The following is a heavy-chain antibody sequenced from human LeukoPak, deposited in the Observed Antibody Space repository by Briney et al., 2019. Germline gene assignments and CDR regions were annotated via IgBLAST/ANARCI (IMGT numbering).Heavy chain of an antibody. CDR3: AREPGSYFVDY. D-gene: IGHD1-26*01. CDR2: INPNTGGT. Sequence: RASVKVSCKASGYIFSGNYIHWVRQAPGQGLEWMAWINPNTGGTNYAQKFQGRVTVTRDTSISTAYMELTSLRSDDTAVYYCAREPGSYFVDYWGQGTLVTVSS. V-gene: IGHV1-2*02. J-gene: IGHJ4*02. CDR1: GYIFSGNY.